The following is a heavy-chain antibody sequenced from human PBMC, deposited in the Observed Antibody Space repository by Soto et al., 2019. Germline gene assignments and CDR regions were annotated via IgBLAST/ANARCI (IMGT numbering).Heavy chain of an antibody. V-gene: IGHV4-39*01. CDR1: GGSISSSSYY. CDR2: IYYSGST. Sequence: SETLSLTCTVSGGSISSSSYYWGWIRQPPGEGLEWIGSIYYSGSTYYNPSLKSRVTISVDTSKNQFSLKLSSVTAADTAVYYCARHVTTSLWWFDPWGQGTLVTVSS. CDR3: ARHVTTSLWWFDP. J-gene: IGHJ5*02. D-gene: IGHD4-17*01.